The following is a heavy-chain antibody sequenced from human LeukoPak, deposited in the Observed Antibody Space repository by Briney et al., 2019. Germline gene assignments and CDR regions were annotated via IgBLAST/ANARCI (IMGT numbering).Heavy chain of an antibody. D-gene: IGHD6-13*01. CDR1: GFIFRNYG. V-gene: IGHV3-33*01. J-gene: IGHJ4*02. CDR2: IWNEGRNK. Sequence: GGSLRLFCAASGFIFRNYGVQWVPQAPGKGLEGVAVIWNEGRNKYYADSVKGRFNISRDNSKNTLYLQMNGLGGEDTAVYYCVRSTFAGDSSWRFECWGQGNLVTVSS. CDR3: VRSTFAGDSSWRFEC.